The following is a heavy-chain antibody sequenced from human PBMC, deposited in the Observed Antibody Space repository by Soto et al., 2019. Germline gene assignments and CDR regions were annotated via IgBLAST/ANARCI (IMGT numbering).Heavy chain of an antibody. CDR2: IYYSGST. J-gene: IGHJ3*02. CDR3: ARRIAAGSLIAFDI. CDR1: GGSISSYY. Sequence: SETLSLTCTVSGGSISSYYWSWIRQPPGKGLEWIGYIYYSGSTNYNPSLKSRVTISVDTSKNQFSLKLSSVTAADTAVYYCARRIAAGSLIAFDIWGQGTMVTVSS. D-gene: IGHD6-13*01. V-gene: IGHV4-59*01.